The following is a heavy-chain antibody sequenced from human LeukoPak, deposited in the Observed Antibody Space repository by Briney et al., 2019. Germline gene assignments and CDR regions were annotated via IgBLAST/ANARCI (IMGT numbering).Heavy chain of an antibody. Sequence: GGSLRLSCAASGFTFSDHYMDWVRQAPGKGLEWVGRTRNKANRYTTEYAAAVKGRFTISRDDSKNSLYLQMNSLKTEDTAVYYCAREGGKQWLARGNYYYYGMDVWGQGTTVTVYS. CDR2: TRNKANRYTT. CDR1: GFTFSDHY. J-gene: IGHJ6*02. CDR3: AREGGKQWLARGNYYYYGMDV. D-gene: IGHD6-19*01. V-gene: IGHV3-72*01.